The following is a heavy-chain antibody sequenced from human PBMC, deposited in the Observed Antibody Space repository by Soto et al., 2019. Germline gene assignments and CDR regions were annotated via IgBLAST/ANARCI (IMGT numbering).Heavy chain of an antibody. CDR2: INPGGST. CDR1: GGSFSGYY. D-gene: IGHD2-8*02. J-gene: IGHJ4*02. Sequence: SETLSLTCAVYGGSFSGYYWTWIRQPPGTGLEWIGEINPGGSTYYNPSLKSRVTISVDTSKNQFSLKLTSLTAADTAVYYCARDKITGLFDYWGQGTLVTVSS. CDR3: ARDKITGLFDY. V-gene: IGHV4-34*01.